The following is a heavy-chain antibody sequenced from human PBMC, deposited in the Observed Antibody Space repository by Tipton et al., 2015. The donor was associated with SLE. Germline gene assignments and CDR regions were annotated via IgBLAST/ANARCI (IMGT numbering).Heavy chain of an antibody. V-gene: IGHV4-34*01. CDR1: DGSLSNYY. CDR3: ARVSRGYSGYEWAGFFDY. J-gene: IGHJ4*02. Sequence: TLSLTCAVHDGSLSNYYWSWFRRPPGRGLEWIGEITRRGKTNYNPSLKSRVTISVDTSKNQFSLNLRSVTAADTAVYHCARVSRGYSGYEWAGFFDYWGQGALVTVSS. CDR2: ITRRGKT. D-gene: IGHD5-12*01.